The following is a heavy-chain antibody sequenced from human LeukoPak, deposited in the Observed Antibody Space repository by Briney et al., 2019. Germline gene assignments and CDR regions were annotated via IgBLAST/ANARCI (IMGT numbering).Heavy chain of an antibody. D-gene: IGHD5-12*01. Sequence: SETLSLTFAVSGGSISSGGYSWSWIRQPPGKGLEWIGYIYHSGSTYYNPSLQSRVTISVDRSKNQFSLKLSSVTAADTAVYYCARGLRGYSGYEPYNWFDPWGQGTLVTVSS. J-gene: IGHJ5*02. V-gene: IGHV4-30-2*01. CDR3: ARGLRGYSGYEPYNWFDP. CDR1: GGSISSGGYS. CDR2: IYHSGST.